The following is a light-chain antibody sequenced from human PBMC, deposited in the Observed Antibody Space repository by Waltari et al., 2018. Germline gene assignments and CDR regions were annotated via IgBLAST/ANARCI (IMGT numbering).Light chain of an antibody. CDR1: QSVGRA. CDR3: QHYVRLPVT. CDR2: GAS. J-gene: IGKJ1*01. Sequence: EIVLTQSPGTLSLSPGERATLSCWASQSVGRALAWYQHKRGQAPRPLIYGASTRASGIPDRFSGSGSGTDFSLTINRLEPEDFAVYYCQHYVRLPVTFGQGTKVEIK. V-gene: IGKV3-20*01.